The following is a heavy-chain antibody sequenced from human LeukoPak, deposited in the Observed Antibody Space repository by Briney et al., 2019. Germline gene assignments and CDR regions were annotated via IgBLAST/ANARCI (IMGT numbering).Heavy chain of an antibody. Sequence: ASVKVSCKASGYTXTGYYMHWVRQAPGQGLEWMGWINPNSGGTNYAQKFQGRVTMTRDTSISTAYMELSRLRSDDTAVYYCARDIVVVVAAPAGLDPWGQGTLVTVSS. CDR2: INPNSGGT. CDR1: GYTXTGYY. CDR3: ARDIVVVVAAPAGLDP. D-gene: IGHD2-15*01. V-gene: IGHV1-2*02. J-gene: IGHJ5*02.